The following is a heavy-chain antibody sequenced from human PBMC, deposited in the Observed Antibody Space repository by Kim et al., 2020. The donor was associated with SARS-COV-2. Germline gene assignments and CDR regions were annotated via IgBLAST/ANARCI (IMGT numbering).Heavy chain of an antibody. J-gene: IGHJ4*02. Sequence: SETLSLTCTVSGGSISSYYWSWIRQPPGKGLEWIGYIYYSGSTNYNPSLKSRVTISVDTSKNQFSLKLSSVPAADTAVYYCALKGDWGVFDYWGQGTLVTVSS. CDR2: IYYSGST. CDR1: GGSISSYY. D-gene: IGHD7-27*01. V-gene: IGHV4-59*13. CDR3: ALKGDWGVFDY.